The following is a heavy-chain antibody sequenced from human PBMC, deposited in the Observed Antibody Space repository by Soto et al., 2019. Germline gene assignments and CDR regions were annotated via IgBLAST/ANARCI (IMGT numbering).Heavy chain of an antibody. J-gene: IGHJ4*02. CDR2: IYYSGST. D-gene: IGHD2-2*01. CDR3: AGQNVPAAMRSIDY. CDR1: GGSISSYY. V-gene: IGHV4-59*01. Sequence: QVQLQESGPGLVKPSETLSLTCTVSGGSISSYYWSWIRQPPGKGLEWIGYIYYSGSTNYKPSLKSRVTISVDTTKNQFSLKLSSVTAADTAVYYCAGQNVPAAMRSIDYWGQGTLVTVSS.